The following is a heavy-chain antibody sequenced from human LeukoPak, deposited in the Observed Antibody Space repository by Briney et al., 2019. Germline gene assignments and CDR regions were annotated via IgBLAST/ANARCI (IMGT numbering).Heavy chain of an antibody. CDR1: GGSFSSYY. CDR2: IYYSGST. CDR3: ARGCGGDCYDAFDI. J-gene: IGHJ3*02. D-gene: IGHD2-21*02. Sequence: SETLSLTCAVYGGSFSSYYWSWIRQPPGKGLEWIGYIYYSGSTNYNPSLKSRVTISVDTSKNQFSQKLSSVTAADTAVYYCARGCGGDCYDAFDIWGQGTMVTVSS. V-gene: IGHV4-59*01.